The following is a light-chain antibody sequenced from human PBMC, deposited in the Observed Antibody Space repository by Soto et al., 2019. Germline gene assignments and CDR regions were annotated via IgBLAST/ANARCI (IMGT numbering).Light chain of an antibody. CDR1: QSISSF. Sequence: DIQMTQSPSSLSVFVGDRVTITCRASQSISSFLNWYQQKPWKAPKLLIYASFNLQSGVPSRFSGSGSGTDFALTISSLQPEDFATYYCQQSYSTPYTVGQGTKLEIK. CDR2: ASF. V-gene: IGKV1-39*01. CDR3: QQSYSTPYT. J-gene: IGKJ2*01.